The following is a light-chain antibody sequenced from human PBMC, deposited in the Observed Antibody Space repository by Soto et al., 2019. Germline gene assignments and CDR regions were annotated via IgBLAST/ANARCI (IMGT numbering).Light chain of an antibody. J-gene: IGKJ1*01. V-gene: IGKV1-5*01. CDR2: HAS. Sequence: DIHLTQSPPSLSASVGDRLTITCRASQSISTYLNWYQQKPGTAPKLLIYHASSLESGVPSRFSGSGSGTEFTLTISSLQPDDFATYYCQQYNSYSFGQGTKVDIK. CDR3: QQYNSYS. CDR1: QSISTY.